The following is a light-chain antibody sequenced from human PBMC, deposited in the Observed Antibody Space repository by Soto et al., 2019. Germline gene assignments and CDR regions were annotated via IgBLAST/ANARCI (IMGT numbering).Light chain of an antibody. CDR3: QQRSNWPPVT. CDR2: DAS. J-gene: IGKJ2*01. Sequence: EIVLTQSPAPRSLSPGARATLSCRASQSVSSYLAWYQQKPGQAPRLLIYDASNRATGIPARFSGSESGTDFTLTISSLEPEDFAVYYCQQRSNWPPVTFGQGTKLEIK. V-gene: IGKV3-11*01. CDR1: QSVSSY.